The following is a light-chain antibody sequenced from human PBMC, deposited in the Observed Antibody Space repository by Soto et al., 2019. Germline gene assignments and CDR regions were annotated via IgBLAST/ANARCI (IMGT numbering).Light chain of an antibody. Sequence: QAVVTQEPSLTVSPGGTGTLTCGSSTGAVTSGHYPYWFQQKPGQAPRTLIFDTSNKHSYTPARFSGSLLGGKAALTLSGAQPEDEADYYCLLSYSAIGVFGGGTTLTVL. J-gene: IGLJ2*01. CDR3: LLSYSAIGV. CDR1: TGAVTSGHY. V-gene: IGLV7-46*01. CDR2: DTS.